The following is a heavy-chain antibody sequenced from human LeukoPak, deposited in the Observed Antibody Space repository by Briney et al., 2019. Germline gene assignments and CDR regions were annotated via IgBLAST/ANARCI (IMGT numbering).Heavy chain of an antibody. CDR3: GKTTAGYSSGRFPGWPVDY. J-gene: IGHJ4*02. D-gene: IGHD6-19*01. V-gene: IGHV3-23*01. Sequence: GGSLRLSCAASGFSFSSYSFNWVRQAPGKGLEWISGIFGSGGSAHYADSVKGRFTISRDNSKNTLYLQMNSLRAEDTAVYYCGKTTAGYSSGRFPGWPVDYWGQGTLVTVSS. CDR2: IFGSGGSA. CDR1: GFSFSSYS.